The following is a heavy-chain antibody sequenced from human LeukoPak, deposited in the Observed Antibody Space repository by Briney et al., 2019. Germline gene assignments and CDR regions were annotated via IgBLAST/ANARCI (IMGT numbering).Heavy chain of an antibody. CDR2: ISTTT. V-gene: IGHV3-23*01. CDR1: GFTFSSYA. J-gene: IGHJ5*01. Sequence: GGSLRLSCAASGFTFSSYAMSWIRQVPAKGLEWVSAISTTTYYADFVEGRFTISRDNSKNTLYLQMNSLRAEDTAVYYCAKPIGPRYGDYHNSCFDSRGLGTLVTVSS. CDR3: AKPIGPRYGDYHNSCFDS. D-gene: IGHD4-17*01.